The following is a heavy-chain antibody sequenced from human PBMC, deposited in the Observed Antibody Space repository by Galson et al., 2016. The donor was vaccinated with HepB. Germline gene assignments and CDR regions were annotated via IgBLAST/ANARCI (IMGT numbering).Heavy chain of an antibody. CDR3: AGKTSSFGNWFDP. CDR2: ISARDGRT. D-gene: IGHD3-3*01. CDR1: GFPFSSYA. J-gene: IGHJ5*02. Sequence: SLRLSCAASGFPFSSYAMSWVRQAPGKGLEWVSVISARDGRTYYSDSVTGRFTISRDDSENTLYLQMNSLRVEDTAVYYCAGKTSSFGNWFDPWGQGTLVTVSS. V-gene: IGHV3-23*01.